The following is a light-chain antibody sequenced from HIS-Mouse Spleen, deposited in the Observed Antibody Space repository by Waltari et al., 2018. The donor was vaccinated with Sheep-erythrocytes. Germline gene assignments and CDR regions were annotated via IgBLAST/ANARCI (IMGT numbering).Light chain of an antibody. Sequence: QAVVTQEPSLPGSPGATVTLTCASSTGAVTSGHYPYWFQQKPGQAPRPLIYDTSNKHSWTPARFSGSLLGGKAALTLSGAQPEDEAEYYCLLSYSGARGVFGGGTKLTVL. CDR1: TGAVTSGHY. CDR2: DTS. V-gene: IGLV7-46*01. J-gene: IGLJ2*01. CDR3: LLSYSGARGV.